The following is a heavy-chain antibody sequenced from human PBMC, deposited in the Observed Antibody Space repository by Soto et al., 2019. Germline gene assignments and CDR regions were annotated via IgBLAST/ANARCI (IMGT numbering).Heavy chain of an antibody. J-gene: IGHJ4*02. CDR2: INPSGGST. CDR1: GYTFTSYY. CDR3: VRVRVDCSGGSCYSIGEPFDY. D-gene: IGHD2-15*01. V-gene: IGHV1-46*01. Sequence: ASVKVSCKASGYTFTSYYMHWVRQAPGQGLEWMGIINPSGGSTSYAQKFQGRVTMTRDTSTSTVYMELSSLRSEDTAVYYCVRVRVDCSGGSCYSIGEPFDYWGQGTLVTVSS.